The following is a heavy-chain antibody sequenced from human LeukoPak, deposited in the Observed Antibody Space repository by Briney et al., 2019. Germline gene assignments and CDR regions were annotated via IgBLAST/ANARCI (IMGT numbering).Heavy chain of an antibody. D-gene: IGHD4-17*01. CDR3: AREDDGDYSGSWFDP. J-gene: IGHJ5*02. CDR1: GFTFSSYE. Sequence: GGSLRLSCAASGFTFSSYEMNWVRQAPGKGLEWVSYISSSGSNIYYADSVKGRFTISRDNAKNSLYLQMNSLRAEDTAVYYCAREDDGDYSGSWFDPWGQGTLVTVSS. CDR2: ISSSGSNI. V-gene: IGHV3-48*03.